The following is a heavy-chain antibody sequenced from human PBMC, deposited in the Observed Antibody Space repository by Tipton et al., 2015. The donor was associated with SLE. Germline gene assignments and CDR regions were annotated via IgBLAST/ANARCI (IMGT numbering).Heavy chain of an antibody. J-gene: IGHJ6*03. Sequence: TLSLTCTVSGGSIRSHYWGWIRQPPGKGLEWIGNIYYTGSTFYNPSLESRVTISLDTSKNQFSLRLSSVTAADTAVYYCARSLVVAAWGYYYYYMDVWGKGTTVTVSS. CDR2: IYYTGST. CDR3: ARSLVVAAWGYYYYYMDV. CDR1: GGSIRSHY. D-gene: IGHD2-15*01. V-gene: IGHV4-39*07.